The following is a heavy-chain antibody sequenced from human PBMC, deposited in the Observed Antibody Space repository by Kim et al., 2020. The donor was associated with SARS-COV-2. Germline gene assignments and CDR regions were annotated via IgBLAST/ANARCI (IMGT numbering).Heavy chain of an antibody. D-gene: IGHD3-16*01. J-gene: IGHJ3*02. V-gene: IGHV5-51*01. Sequence: GESLKISCKGSGYSFTSYWIGWVRQMPGKGLEWMGIIYPGDSDTRYSPSFQGQVTISADKSISTAYLQWSSLKASDTAMYYCARRLLWSWTVAQPHDAFDIWGQGTMVTVSS. CDR1: GYSFTSYW. CDR3: ARRLLWSWTVAQPHDAFDI. CDR2: IYPGDSDT.